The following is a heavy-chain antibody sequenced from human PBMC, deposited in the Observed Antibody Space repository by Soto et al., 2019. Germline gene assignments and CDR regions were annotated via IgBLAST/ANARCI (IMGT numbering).Heavy chain of an antibody. Sequence: QVQLVQSGAEVKKPGSSVKVSCKASGGTFRSYAISWVRQAPGKGLEWMGGIIPIFGTAHYAQKFQGRVTITADESTSTAYMELSSLRSEDTAVYYCARFTAAAGTGWFDPWGQGTLVTVSS. CDR1: GGTFRSYA. D-gene: IGHD6-13*01. CDR3: ARFTAAAGTGWFDP. V-gene: IGHV1-69*12. CDR2: IIPIFGTA. J-gene: IGHJ5*02.